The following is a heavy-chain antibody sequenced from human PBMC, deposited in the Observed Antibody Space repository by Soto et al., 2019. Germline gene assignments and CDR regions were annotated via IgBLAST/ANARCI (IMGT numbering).Heavy chain of an antibody. CDR1: GYTFTIYG. Sequence: QVQLVQSVAEVKKPGASVKVSCKASGYTFTIYGISWVRQTPGQGLAWMGWISAYNGNTNYAQKRQGRVTMTPDTATSTAYMELRSLRSDDTAVYYCARDAPKSSGYEYYYYYYGMDVWGQGTTVTVSS. D-gene: IGHD5-12*01. CDR3: ARDAPKSSGYEYYYYYYGMDV. CDR2: ISAYNGNT. J-gene: IGHJ6*02. V-gene: IGHV1-18*01.